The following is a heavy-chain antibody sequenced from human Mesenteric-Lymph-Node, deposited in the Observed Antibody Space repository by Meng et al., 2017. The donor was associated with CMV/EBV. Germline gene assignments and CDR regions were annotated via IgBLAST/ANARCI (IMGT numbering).Heavy chain of an antibody. Sequence: GGSLRLSCSSSRFTLSNHDMNWVRQAPGKGLEWLSHINRGDSVIAYADSVKGRFTISRDIAKNSLYLQMNSLRAEDTAVYYCARDSDDYDFWSAYYTDAFDFWGQGTMVTVSS. D-gene: IGHD3-3*01. CDR1: RFTLSNHD. V-gene: IGHV3-48*03. CDR3: ARDSDDYDFWSAYYTDAFDF. CDR2: INRGDSVI. J-gene: IGHJ3*01.